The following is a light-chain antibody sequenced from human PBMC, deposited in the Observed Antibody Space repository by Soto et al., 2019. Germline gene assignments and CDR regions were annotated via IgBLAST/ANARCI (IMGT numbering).Light chain of an antibody. CDR3: QQYNNWKT. Sequence: EVVMTQSPATLSVSPGERATLSCRASQSVSSNLAWYQQKPGQAPRLLIYGASTRATGIPARFSGSGSGTEFTHTIRSLQSEDFTLCYCQQYNNWKTFGQGTKLEIK. J-gene: IGKJ2*01. V-gene: IGKV3-15*01. CDR1: QSVSSN. CDR2: GAS.